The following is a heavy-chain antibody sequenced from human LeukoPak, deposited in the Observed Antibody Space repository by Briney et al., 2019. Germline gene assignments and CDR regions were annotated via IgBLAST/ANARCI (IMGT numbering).Heavy chain of an antibody. CDR3: TTDSYRYCSSTSCYSRYYYYGMDV. D-gene: IGHD2-2*01. CDR2: ISSSGSTI. J-gene: IGHJ6*04. CDR1: GFTFSDYY. V-gene: IGHV3-11*01. Sequence: PGGSLRLSCAASGFTFSDYYMSWIRQAPGKGLEWVSYISSSGSTIYYADSVKGRFTISRDNAKNSLYLQMNSLKTEDTAVYYCTTDSYRYCSSTSCYSRYYYYGMDVWGKGTTVTVSS.